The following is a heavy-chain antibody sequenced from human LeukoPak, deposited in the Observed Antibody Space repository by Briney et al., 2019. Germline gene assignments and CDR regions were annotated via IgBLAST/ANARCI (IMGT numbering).Heavy chain of an antibody. Sequence: GGSLRLSCAASGFTFDDYAMHWVRQAPGKGLEWVSGISWNSGSIGYADSVKGRFTISRDNAKNSLYLQMNGLRAEDTALYYCAKDGDSSGYSIDYWGQGTLVTVSS. V-gene: IGHV3-9*01. CDR1: GFTFDDYA. J-gene: IGHJ4*02. CDR3: AKDGDSSGYSIDY. D-gene: IGHD3-22*01. CDR2: ISWNSGSI.